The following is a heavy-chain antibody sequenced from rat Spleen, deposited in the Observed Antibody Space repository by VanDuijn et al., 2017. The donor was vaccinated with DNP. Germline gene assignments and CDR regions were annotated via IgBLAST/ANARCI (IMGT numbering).Heavy chain of an antibody. V-gene: IGHV3-1*01. Sequence: EVQLQESGPGLVKPSQSLSLTCSVTGYSITSNYWGWIRKFPGDKMEWIGHISYSGSTGYNPSLKSRISITRDTSKNQFFLQLNSVTTEDTATYYCARWYNYFDYWGQGTSVTVSS. CDR3: ARWYNYFDY. D-gene: IGHD1-5*01. CDR1: GYSITSNY. CDR2: ISYSGST. J-gene: IGHJ4*01.